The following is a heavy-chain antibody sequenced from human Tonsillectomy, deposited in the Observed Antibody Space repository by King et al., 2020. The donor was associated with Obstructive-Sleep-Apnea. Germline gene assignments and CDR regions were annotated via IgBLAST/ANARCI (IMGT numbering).Heavy chain of an antibody. CDR1: CGSISSSSFY. V-gene: IGHV4-39*01. J-gene: IGHJ4*02. CDR3: SRLCNCYYVVDY. D-gene: IGHD3-22*01. CDR2: VYYSWTT. Sequence: QLQESGPGLVKPSETLSLTCTVSCGSISSSSFYWGWIRQPPGKGLEWFGDVYYSWTTYYKPSLKSRVTISVDTSKNQLSLKLTSVTAADTAVYYWSRLCNCYYVVDYWGQGTLVTVSS.